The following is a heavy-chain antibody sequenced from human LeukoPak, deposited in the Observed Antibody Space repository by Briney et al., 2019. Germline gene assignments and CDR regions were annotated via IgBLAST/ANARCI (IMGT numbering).Heavy chain of an antibody. Sequence: PGGSLRLSCAASGFTFSNYGMHWVRQAPGKGLEWVALIWYDGRTKFHADSVKGRFTISRDNSKNTLFLQMDSLRDEDTAVYYCSREWGRIAEAGGPGYWGQGTRVTVSS. CDR1: GFTFSNYG. V-gene: IGHV3-33*01. CDR3: SREWGRIAEAGGPGY. CDR2: IWYDGRTK. D-gene: IGHD6-19*01. J-gene: IGHJ4*02.